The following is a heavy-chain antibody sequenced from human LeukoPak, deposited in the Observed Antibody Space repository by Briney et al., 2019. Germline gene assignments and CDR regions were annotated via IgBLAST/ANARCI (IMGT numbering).Heavy chain of an antibody. V-gene: IGHV4-39*01. Sequence: PSETLSFTCTVAGGSISSDVHYWDWIRQAPGKGLEWIGSLLYNGNTWYNPSLESRVTISVDTSENQFSLRLTSVNAADTALYFCTRRGSGNGGTYAGMDVWGPGTSVTVSS. CDR1: GGSISSDVHY. D-gene: IGHD1-26*01. CDR2: LLYNGNT. J-gene: IGHJ6*02. CDR3: TRRGSGNGGTYAGMDV.